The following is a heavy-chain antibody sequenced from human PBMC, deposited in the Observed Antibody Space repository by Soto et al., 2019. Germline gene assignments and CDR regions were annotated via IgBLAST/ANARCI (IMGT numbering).Heavy chain of an antibody. D-gene: IGHD5-18*01. V-gene: IGHV1-2*04. CDR2: INPNSGGT. J-gene: IGHJ6*02. CDR3: ARDPRRYSYGYYYYYGMDV. Sequence: GASVKVSCKASGYTFTGYYMHWVRQAPGQGLEWMGWINPNSGGTNYAQKFQGWVTMTRDTSISTAYMELSRLRSDDTAVYYCARDPRRYSYGYYYYYGMDVWGQGTTVTSP. CDR1: GYTFTGYY.